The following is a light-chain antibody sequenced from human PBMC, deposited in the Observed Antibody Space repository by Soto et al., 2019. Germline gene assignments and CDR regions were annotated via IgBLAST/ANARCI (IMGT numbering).Light chain of an antibody. CDR3: KQYKNWPLT. V-gene: IGKV3-15*01. CDR2: ATS. Sequence: EIVLTQSPATLSVSPGERATLSCRASESVSTNLAWYQQKPGQAPRLLIYATSTRATGIPARLSGSGSGTEFTLTITSLQSEDFATYYCKQYKNWPLTFGGGTKVEVK. CDR1: ESVSTN. J-gene: IGKJ4*01.